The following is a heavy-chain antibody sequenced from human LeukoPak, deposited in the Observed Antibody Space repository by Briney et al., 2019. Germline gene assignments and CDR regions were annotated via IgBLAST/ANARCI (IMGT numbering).Heavy chain of an antibody. CDR1: GFTFSSCW. V-gene: IGHV3-7*01. CDR2: IKQDGSEK. CDR3: ARSWFDP. J-gene: IGHJ5*02. Sequence: QTGGSLRLSCAASGFTFSSCWMSWVRQAPGKGLEWVANIKQDGSEKYYVDSVKGRFTISRDNAKNSLYLQMNSLRAEDTAVYYCARSWFDPWGQGTLVTVSS.